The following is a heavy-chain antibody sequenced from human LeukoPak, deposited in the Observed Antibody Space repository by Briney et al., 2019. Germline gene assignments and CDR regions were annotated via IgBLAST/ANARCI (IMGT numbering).Heavy chain of an antibody. CDR1: GGTFSSYA. V-gene: IGHV1-69*04. D-gene: IGHD4-17*01. J-gene: IGHJ5*02. CDR3: ARESVQEEDYGDYVNNWFDP. Sequence: SVKVSCKASGGTFSSYAISWVRQAPGQGLEWMGRIIPILGIANYAQKFQGRVTITADKSTSTAYMELSSLRSEDTAVYYCARESVQEEDYGDYVNNWFDPWGQGTLVTVSS. CDR2: IIPILGIA.